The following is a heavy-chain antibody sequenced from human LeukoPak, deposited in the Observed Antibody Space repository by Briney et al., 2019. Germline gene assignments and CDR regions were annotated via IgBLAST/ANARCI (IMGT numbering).Heavy chain of an antibody. V-gene: IGHV3-23*01. Sequence: GGSLRLSCAASGFTFSSYAMSWVRQAPGKGLEWVSAISGSGGITSYADSVKGRFTISRDNSKNTLYLQMNSLRAEDTAVYYCARVWSRRWLQFGHPTRDAFDIWGQGTMVTVSS. CDR3: ARVWSRRWLQFGHPTRDAFDI. CDR2: ISGSGGIT. CDR1: GFTFSSYA. J-gene: IGHJ3*02. D-gene: IGHD5-24*01.